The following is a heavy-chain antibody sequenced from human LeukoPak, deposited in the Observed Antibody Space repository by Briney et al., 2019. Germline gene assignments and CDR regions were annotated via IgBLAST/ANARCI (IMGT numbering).Heavy chain of an antibody. CDR1: GFTVGSDW. V-gene: IGHV3-7*01. D-gene: IGHD5-12*01. CDR2: IRQDGGEK. CDR3: ARGPSGYHNT. J-gene: IGHJ4*02. Sequence: GGSLRLSCEGSGFTVGSDWVSWVRQPPGRGLGWVANIRQDGGEKYYVDSVKGRFTLSRDNAKSSVYLQMNSLRAQDTAVYYCARGPSGYHNTGGQGTLVTVSS.